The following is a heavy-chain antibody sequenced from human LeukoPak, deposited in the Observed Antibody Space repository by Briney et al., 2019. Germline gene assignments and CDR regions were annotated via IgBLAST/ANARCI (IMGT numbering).Heavy chain of an antibody. J-gene: IGHJ3*02. CDR3: ARMGDYGGDAYDI. Sequence: GGSLRLSCVASGFNFSIFSIHWVRQAPGKGLEWLSSISSRSTHKYYTDSVKGRFTISRDNAKNSLYLQMSSLTVEDTAIFYCARMGDYGGDAYDIWGQGTMLTVSS. D-gene: IGHD4-17*01. V-gene: IGHV3-21*06. CDR2: ISSRSTHK. CDR1: GFNFSIFS.